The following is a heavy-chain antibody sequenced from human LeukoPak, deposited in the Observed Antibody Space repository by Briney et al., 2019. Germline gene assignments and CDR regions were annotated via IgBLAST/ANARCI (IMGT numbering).Heavy chain of an antibody. CDR3: ATLGSGSSPFDY. J-gene: IGHJ4*02. V-gene: IGHV1-2*02. CDR1: GYTFIGHY. CDR2: TNPNSGDT. Sequence: ASVKVSCKASGYTFIGHYMHWVRQAPGQGLEWMGWTNPNSGDTNYTQKFQGRVTMTRDTSISTAYMEVSRLRYDDTAVYYCATLGSGSSPFDYWGQGTLVTVSS. D-gene: IGHD3-10*01.